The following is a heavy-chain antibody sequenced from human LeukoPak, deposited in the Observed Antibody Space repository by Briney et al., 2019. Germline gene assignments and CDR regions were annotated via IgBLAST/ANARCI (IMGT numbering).Heavy chain of an antibody. D-gene: IGHD5-18*01. CDR3: ARDRGYTYDY. CDR1: GFTFSTSW. CDR2: IKKDGSET. Sequence: GGSLRLSCAASGFTFSTSWMSWVRQVPGKGLEWVANIKKDGSETYYVDSVKGRFTISRDNSKNTLYLQMNSLRAEDTAVYYCARDRGYTYDYWGQGTLVTVSS. V-gene: IGHV3-7*03. J-gene: IGHJ4*02.